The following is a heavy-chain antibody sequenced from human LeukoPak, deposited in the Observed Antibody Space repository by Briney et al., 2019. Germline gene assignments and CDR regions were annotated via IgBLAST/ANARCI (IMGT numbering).Heavy chain of an antibody. D-gene: IGHD3-22*01. Sequence: SVKVSCKASGGTFSSYAISWVRQAPGQGLEWMGGIIPIFGTANYAQKFQGRVTITADESTSTAYMELSSLRSEDTAVYYCARGYDSSGPYYYMDVWGKGTTVTISS. J-gene: IGHJ6*03. CDR1: GGTFSSYA. V-gene: IGHV1-69*13. CDR3: ARGYDSSGPYYYMDV. CDR2: IIPIFGTA.